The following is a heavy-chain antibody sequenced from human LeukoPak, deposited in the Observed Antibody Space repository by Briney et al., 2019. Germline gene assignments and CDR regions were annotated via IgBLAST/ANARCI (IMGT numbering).Heavy chain of an antibody. CDR3: ARDRDIVVVPAAEYYYYGMDV. J-gene: IGHJ6*02. CDR2: IYYSGST. Sequence: NPSETLSLTCTVSGGSVSSGSYYWSWIRQPPGKGLEWIGYIYYSGSTNYNPSLKSRVTISVDTSKNQFSLKLSSVTAADTAVYYCARDRDIVVVPAAEYYYYGMDVRGQGTTVTVSS. V-gene: IGHV4-61*01. D-gene: IGHD2-2*01. CDR1: GGSVSSGSYY.